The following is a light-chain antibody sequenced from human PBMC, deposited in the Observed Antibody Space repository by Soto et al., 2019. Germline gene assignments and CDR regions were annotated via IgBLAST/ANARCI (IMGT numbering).Light chain of an antibody. Sequence: DIQMTQSPSTLSGSVGDRVTITCRASQTISSWLAWYQQKPGKAPKLLIYKASTLKSGVPSRFSGSGSGTEVTLTISSLQPDEFATYYCQHYKSYSEACGQGTKVEL. CDR1: QTISSW. CDR3: QHYKSYSEA. V-gene: IGKV1-5*03. J-gene: IGKJ1*01. CDR2: KAS.